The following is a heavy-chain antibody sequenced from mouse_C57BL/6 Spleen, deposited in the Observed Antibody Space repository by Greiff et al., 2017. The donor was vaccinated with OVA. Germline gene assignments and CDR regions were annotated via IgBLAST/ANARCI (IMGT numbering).Heavy chain of an antibody. CDR1: GYSFTGYF. V-gene: IGHV1-20*01. D-gene: IGHD1-1*01. CDR3: AREDSDYGSSGGYFDV. Sequence: VQLQQSGPELVKPGDSVKISCKASGYSFTGYFMNWVMQSHGKSLEWIGRINPYNGDTFYTQKFKGKATLTVDKSSSTAHMELRSLTSEDSAVYYCAREDSDYGSSGGYFDVWGTGTTVTVSS. J-gene: IGHJ1*03. CDR2: INPYNGDT.